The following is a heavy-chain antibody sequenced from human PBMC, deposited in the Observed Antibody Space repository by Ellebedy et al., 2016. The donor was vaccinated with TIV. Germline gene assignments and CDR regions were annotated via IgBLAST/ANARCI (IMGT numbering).Heavy chain of an antibody. CDR2: TKGDGSFT. CDR3: VRESGTYFFDY. CDR1: GLTFSGFW. Sequence: PGGSLRLSCVASGLTFSGFWMHWVRQAPGKGLVWVSRTKGDGSFTMYADSAKGRFTISRDNAENTLHLQMNSLRAEDTAVYYCVRESGTYFFDYWGQGALVTVSS. V-gene: IGHV3-74*03. J-gene: IGHJ4*02.